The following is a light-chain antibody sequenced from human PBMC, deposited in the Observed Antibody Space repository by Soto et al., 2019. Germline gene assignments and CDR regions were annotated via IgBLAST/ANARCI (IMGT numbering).Light chain of an antibody. CDR1: SSNIGTNT. CDR2: SNN. V-gene: IGLV1-44*01. J-gene: IGLJ2*01. CDR3: ASLDDSLKTVL. Sequence: QSVLIQAPSASGTPGQRVTISCSGGSSNIGTNTVSWYQQLPGTAPKLLMHSNNQRPSRVPDRFSGSKSGTSASLAISVRKYDDEADYYCASLDDSLKTVLFGVWTKLTFL.